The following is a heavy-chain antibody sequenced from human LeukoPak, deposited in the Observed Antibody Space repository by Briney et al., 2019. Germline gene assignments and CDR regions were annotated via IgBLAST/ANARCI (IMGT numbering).Heavy chain of an antibody. D-gene: IGHD6-6*01. J-gene: IGHJ4*02. CDR1: GSTFTIFA. V-gene: IGHV3-23*01. CDR3: AISVEQLVGLWDY. Sequence: GGSLRLSWAASGSTFTIFAMGWARQPQGRGLGWVSAISGSAGSTYYADSVKGRFTISRDNSKNTLYLQMNSLRAEDTAVYYCAISVEQLVGLWDYWGQGTLVTVSS. CDR2: ISGSAGST.